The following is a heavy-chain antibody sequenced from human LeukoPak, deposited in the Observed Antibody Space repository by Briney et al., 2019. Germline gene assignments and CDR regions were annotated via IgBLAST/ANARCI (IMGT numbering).Heavy chain of an antibody. D-gene: IGHD3-3*01. CDR2: INHSGST. J-gene: IGHJ4*02. CDR1: GGSFSGYY. V-gene: IGHV4-34*01. Sequence: PSETLSLTCAVYGGSFSGYYWSWIRQPPGKGREWIGEINHSGSTNYNPSLKSRVTISVDTSKNQFSLKLSSVTAADTAVYYCATTRGSRATYYDFWGQGTLVTVSS. CDR3: ATTRGSRATYYDF.